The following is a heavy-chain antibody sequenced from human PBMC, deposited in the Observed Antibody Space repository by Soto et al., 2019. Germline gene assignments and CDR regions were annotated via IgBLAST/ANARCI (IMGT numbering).Heavy chain of an antibody. J-gene: IGHJ4*02. CDR2: ISPSGTT. D-gene: IGHD6-6*01. Sequence: TLSLTCSLYSGSLSGYYWGWIRQPPGKGLEWIGEISPSGTTNYSPSLKSRVSISVDTSKNQFSLNLTSLTAADTAVYYCARAPKVSGSAQTRPDFWGQGSLVTVSS. CDR3: ARAPKVSGSAQTRPDF. CDR1: SGSLSGYY. V-gene: IGHV4-34*01.